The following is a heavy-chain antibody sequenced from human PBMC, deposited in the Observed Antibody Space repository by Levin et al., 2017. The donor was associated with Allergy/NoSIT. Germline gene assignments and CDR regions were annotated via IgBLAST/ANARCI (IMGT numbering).Heavy chain of an antibody. V-gene: IGHV3-30-3*02. CDR1: GFTFSSYA. CDR3: AKPYYDFWSGYYYDGMDV. CDR2: ISYDGSNK. D-gene: IGHD3-3*01. J-gene: IGHJ6*02. Sequence: GGSLRLSCAASGFTFSSYAMHWVRQAPGKGLEWVAVISYDGSNKYYADSVKGRFTISRDNSKNTLYLQMNSLRAEDTAVYYCAKPYYDFWSGYYYDGMDVWGQGTTVTVSS.